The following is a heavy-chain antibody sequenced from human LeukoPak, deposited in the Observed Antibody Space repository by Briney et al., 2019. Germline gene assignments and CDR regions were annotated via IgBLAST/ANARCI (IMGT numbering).Heavy chain of an antibody. Sequence: SETLSLTCTVYGGSFSGYYWSWIRQPPGQGLEWVGEINHSGSTNYNPSLKSRVTISVDTSKNQFSLKLSSVTAADTAVYYCARDIVVVPSTEGYYYYYMDVWGKGTTVTVSS. CDR1: GGSFSGYY. CDR2: INHSGST. J-gene: IGHJ6*03. CDR3: ARDIVVVPSTEGYYYYYMDV. V-gene: IGHV4-34*01. D-gene: IGHD2-2*01.